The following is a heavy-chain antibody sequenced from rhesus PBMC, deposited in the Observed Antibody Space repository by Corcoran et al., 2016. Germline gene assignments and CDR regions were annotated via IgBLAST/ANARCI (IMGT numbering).Heavy chain of an antibody. D-gene: IGHD1-32*01. CDR1: GGSVSSSNW. Sequence: QVQLQESGPGLVKPSETLSLTCAVSGGSVSSSNWWSWIRQPPGKGMEWIGYISGSSGSTYYNPSLKSRGNISTDASKNQFSLKLSSVTAADTAVYYCARDPKAMTLDYWGQGVLVTVSS. V-gene: IGHV4-65*01. CDR3: ARDPKAMTLDY. J-gene: IGHJ4*01. CDR2: ISGSSGST.